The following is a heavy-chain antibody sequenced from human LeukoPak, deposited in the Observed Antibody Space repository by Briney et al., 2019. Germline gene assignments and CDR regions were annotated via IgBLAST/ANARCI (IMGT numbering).Heavy chain of an antibody. V-gene: IGHV1-18*01. D-gene: IGHD3-22*01. Sequence: ASVKVSCKTSGYTFSNCDINWVRQAPGQGLEWMGRISGYNGNTICAQKLQDRVTLTTDTSTSTAYMELSSLRSEDTAVYYCARGRYYYDSSGYYYSDYYYYGKDVWGQGTTVTVSS. J-gene: IGHJ6*02. CDR2: ISGYNGNT. CDR3: ARGRYYYDSSGYYYSDYYYYGKDV. CDR1: GYTFSNCD.